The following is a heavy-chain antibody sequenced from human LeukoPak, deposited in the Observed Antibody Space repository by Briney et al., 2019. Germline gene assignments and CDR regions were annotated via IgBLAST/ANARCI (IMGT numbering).Heavy chain of an antibody. CDR1: GYSISSGYC. Sequence: SSETLSRTCTVSGYSISSGYCWGWIRQPPGKGLEWIGSIYHSGSTYYNPSLKSRVTISVDTSKNQFSLKVNSVTAADTAVYFCARSLRWRGDYYYYYMDVWGKGTTVTISS. D-gene: IGHD4-23*01. CDR3: ARSLRWRGDYYYYYMDV. CDR2: IYHSGST. V-gene: IGHV4-38-2*02. J-gene: IGHJ6*03.